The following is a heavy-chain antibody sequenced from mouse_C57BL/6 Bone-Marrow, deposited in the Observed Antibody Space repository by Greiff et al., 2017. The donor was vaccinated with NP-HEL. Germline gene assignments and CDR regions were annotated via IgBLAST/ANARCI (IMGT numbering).Heavy chain of an antibody. CDR3: AKRTTVVATRGDYYAMDY. J-gene: IGHJ4*01. V-gene: IGHV2-9*01. CDR1: GFSLTSYG. CDR2: IWGGGST. Sequence: VKLMESGPGLVAPSQSLSITCTVSGFSLTSYGVDWVRQPPGKGLEWLGVIWGGGSTNYNSALMSRLSISKDNSKSQVFLKMNSLQTDDTAMYYCAKRTTVVATRGDYYAMDYWGQGTSVTVSS. D-gene: IGHD1-1*01.